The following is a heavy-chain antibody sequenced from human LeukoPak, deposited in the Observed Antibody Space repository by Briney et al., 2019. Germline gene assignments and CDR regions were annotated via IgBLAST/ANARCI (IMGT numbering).Heavy chain of an antibody. D-gene: IGHD6-19*01. CDR3: AKDKYSSGWYLGFDY. Sequence: GGSLTLSCAASGFTFSSYAMSWVRQAPGKGLEWVSAISGSGGSTYYADSVKGRFTISKDNSKNTLYLQMNSLRAEDTAVYYCAKDKYSSGWYLGFDYWGQGTLVTVSS. J-gene: IGHJ4*02. V-gene: IGHV3-23*01. CDR2: ISGSGGST. CDR1: GFTFSSYA.